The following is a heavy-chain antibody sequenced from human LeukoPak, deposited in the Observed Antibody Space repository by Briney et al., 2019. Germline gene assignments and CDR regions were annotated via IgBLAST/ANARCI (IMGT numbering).Heavy chain of an antibody. CDR2: IIPIFGTA. CDR3: ARDYTAMAVNWFDP. D-gene: IGHD5-18*01. Sequence: SVKVSCKASGHTFTGYYMHWVRQAPGQGLEWMGGIIPIFGTANYAQKFQGRVTITADESTSTAYMELSSLRSEDTAVYYCARDYTAMAVNWFDPWGQGTLVIVSS. CDR1: GHTFTGYY. V-gene: IGHV1-69*13. J-gene: IGHJ5*02.